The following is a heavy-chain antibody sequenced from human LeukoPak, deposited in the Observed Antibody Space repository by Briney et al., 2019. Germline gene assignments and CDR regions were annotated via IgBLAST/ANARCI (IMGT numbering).Heavy chain of an antibody. D-gene: IGHD1-1*01. Sequence: SETLSLTCTVSGGSISSSSYYWGWLRQPPGKGLEWIGSIYYSGSTYYNPSLKSRVTMSVDTSKNQFSLKLSSVTAADTAVYYCAREEGSLERRNYYYYMDVWGKGTTVTISS. CDR3: AREEGSLERRNYYYYMDV. J-gene: IGHJ6*03. CDR1: GGSISSSSYY. V-gene: IGHV4-39*07. CDR2: IYYSGST.